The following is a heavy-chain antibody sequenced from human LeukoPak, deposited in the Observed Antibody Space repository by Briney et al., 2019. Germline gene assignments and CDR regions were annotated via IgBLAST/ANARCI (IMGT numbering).Heavy chain of an antibody. CDR2: ISWNSGTI. V-gene: IGHV3-9*01. J-gene: IGHJ4*02. CDR1: GFTFDDYA. CDR3: AKDRYSSGRSVTFDY. D-gene: IGHD6-19*01. Sequence: GGSLRLSCAVSGFTFDDYAMHWVRQAPGKGLEWVSGISWNSGTIGYADSVKGRFTISRDNAKNSLYLQMNRLRAEDTALYYCAKDRYSSGRSVTFDYWGQGTLVTVSS.